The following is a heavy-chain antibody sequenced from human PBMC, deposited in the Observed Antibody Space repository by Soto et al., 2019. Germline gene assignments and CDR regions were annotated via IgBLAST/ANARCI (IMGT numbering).Heavy chain of an antibody. CDR1: GGSISSSNW. V-gene: IGHV4-4*02. Sequence: QVQLQESGPGLVKPSGTLSLTCAVSGGSISSSNWWSWVRQPPGKGLEWIGEIYHSGSTNHNPSLKSRVTLSVDKFKTQFSLELSSVTAADTAVYYCARVRMLLMVYAPAGGMDVWAQGTTVTVS. CDR3: ARVRMLLMVYAPAGGMDV. J-gene: IGHJ6*02. D-gene: IGHD2-8*01. CDR2: IYHSGST.